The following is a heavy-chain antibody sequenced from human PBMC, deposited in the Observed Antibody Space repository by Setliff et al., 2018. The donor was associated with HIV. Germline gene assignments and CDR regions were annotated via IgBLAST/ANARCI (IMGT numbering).Heavy chain of an antibody. Sequence: SETLSLTCAVYGGSFSDYYWGWSRQPPGKGLEWVGNILDGRETFFNPSLESRVTISVDTSQSRFSLDPTSVTAADTAGYYCARPFFGIGGGANFDSWGQGTLVTVSS. D-gene: IGHD3-3*01. CDR2: ILDGRET. CDR1: GGSFSDYY. CDR3: ARPFFGIGGGANFDS. J-gene: IGHJ4*02. V-gene: IGHV4-34*12.